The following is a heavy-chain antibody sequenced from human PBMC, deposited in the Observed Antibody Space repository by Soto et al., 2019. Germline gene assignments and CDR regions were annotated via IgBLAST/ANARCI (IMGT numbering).Heavy chain of an antibody. Sequence: QVQLVESGGGVVQPGRSLRLSCAASGFTFSSYGMHWVRQAPGKGLEWVAVIWYDGSNKYYAASVKCRFTTSRDNSKNPLYLQMNSMRAEDTAVCYCARSGDYMAYWGQGTLVTVSS. CDR2: IWYDGSNK. CDR3: ARSGDYMAY. V-gene: IGHV3-33*01. CDR1: GFTFSSYG. J-gene: IGHJ4*02. D-gene: IGHD4-17*01.